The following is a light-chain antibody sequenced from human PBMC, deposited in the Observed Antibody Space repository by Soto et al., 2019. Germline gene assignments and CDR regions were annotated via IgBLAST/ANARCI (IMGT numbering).Light chain of an antibody. Sequence: EIVLTQSPGTLSLSPGERATLSCRASQSVSSSYLGWYQQKPGQAPRLLIYGASSRATGIPDRFSGSGSGTDFTLTISSLQSEDFAVYYCQQYNKWPPLTFGGGTKVEIK. CDR1: QSVSSSY. CDR2: GAS. V-gene: IGKV3-20*01. CDR3: QQYNKWPPLT. J-gene: IGKJ4*01.